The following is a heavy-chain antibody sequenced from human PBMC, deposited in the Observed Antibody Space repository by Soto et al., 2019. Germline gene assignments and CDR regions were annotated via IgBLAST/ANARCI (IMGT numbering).Heavy chain of an antibody. V-gene: IGHV4-4*07. CDR1: GGAISSYY. CDR2: VFSSGST. Sequence: PSETLSLTCSVPGGAISSYYWSWVRQPAGKGLEWIGRVFSSGSTNYSASLKSRVTMSIDTSKNEVSLTLRSVTAADTGVYYCARVAFSYFGMDVWGPGTTVTVSS. CDR3: ARVAFSYFGMDV. D-gene: IGHD3-3*02. J-gene: IGHJ6*02.